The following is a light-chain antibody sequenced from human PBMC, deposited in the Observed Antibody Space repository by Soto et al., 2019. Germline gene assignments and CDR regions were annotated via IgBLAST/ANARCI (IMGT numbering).Light chain of an antibody. J-gene: IGKJ5*01. V-gene: IGKV3-11*01. CDR1: QSVSSY. CDR3: QQRSNFIT. CDR2: DAS. Sequence: PGGRATISFRASQSVSSYLAWYQQKPGQAPRLLIYDASNRATGIPARFSGSGSGTDFTLTISSLESEDFAVYYCQQRSNFITFGQGTRLEIK.